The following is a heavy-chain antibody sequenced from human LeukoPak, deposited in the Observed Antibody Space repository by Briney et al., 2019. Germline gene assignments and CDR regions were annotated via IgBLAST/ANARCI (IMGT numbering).Heavy chain of an antibody. CDR2: LSSSITYV. D-gene: IGHD2-15*01. Sequence: GGSLRLSCEASGFTYSRYWMSWVRQAPGKGLEWVSSLSSSITYVYYADSVKGRFTISRDNAKNSLYLQMNSLRAEDTAVYYCARVRCSGGGCFYNFDYWGQGSLVTVSS. CDR1: GFTYSRYW. CDR3: ARVRCSGGGCFYNFDY. V-gene: IGHV3-21*01. J-gene: IGHJ4*02.